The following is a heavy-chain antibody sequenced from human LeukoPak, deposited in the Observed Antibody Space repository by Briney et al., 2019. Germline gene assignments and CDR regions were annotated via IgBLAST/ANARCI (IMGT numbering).Heavy chain of an antibody. CDR1: GFTFSSYA. Sequence: PGGSLRLSCAASGFTFSSYAMSWVRQAPGKGLEWVAVISYDGSNKYYADSVKGRFTISRDNSKNTLYLQMNSLRAEDTAVYYCAREVYSSGVDYWGQGTLVTVSS. CDR2: ISYDGSNK. J-gene: IGHJ4*02. CDR3: AREVYSSGVDY. V-gene: IGHV3-30-3*01. D-gene: IGHD6-19*01.